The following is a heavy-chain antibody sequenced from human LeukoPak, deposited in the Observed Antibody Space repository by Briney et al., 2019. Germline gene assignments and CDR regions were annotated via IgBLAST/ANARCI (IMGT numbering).Heavy chain of an antibody. CDR1: GFTFSGAW. CDR2: IRSITDGGTT. D-gene: IGHD3-3*01. Sequence: GGSLRLSCAASGFTFSGAWMSWARQAPGKGLEWVGRIRSITDGGTTDYAAPVKGRFTISRDDSKTMLYLQMNSLKIEDTAVYYCNAESANWGQGTLVTVSS. J-gene: IGHJ4*02. CDR3: NAESAN. V-gene: IGHV3-15*01.